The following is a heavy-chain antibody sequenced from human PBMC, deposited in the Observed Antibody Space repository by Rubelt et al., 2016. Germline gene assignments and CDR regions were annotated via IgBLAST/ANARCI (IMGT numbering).Heavy chain of an antibody. CDR3: ARGVGTAFDP. D-gene: IGHD1-1*01. CDR2: INPNSGGT. CDR1: GYTFTGYY. J-gene: IGHJ5*02. V-gene: IGHV1-2*06. Sequence: QVQLVQSGAEVKKPGASVKVSCKASGYTFTGYYMHWVRQAPGQGLEWRGRINPNSGGTNYAPKCQGRVTMTSDTSISTAYMELSRLRSDDTAVYYCARGVGTAFDPWGQGTLVTVSS.